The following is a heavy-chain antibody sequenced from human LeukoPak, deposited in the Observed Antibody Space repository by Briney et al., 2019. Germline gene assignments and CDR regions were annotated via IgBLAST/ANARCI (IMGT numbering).Heavy chain of an antibody. J-gene: IGHJ6*03. Sequence: GGSLRLSCAASGFTFRSYAMSWVRQAPGKGLEWVSAISGSGGSTYYADSVKGRFTISRDNSKNTLYLQMNSLRAEDTAVYYCAKDAGHYDFWSGSLGYYYMDVWGKGTTVTVSS. CDR1: GFTFRSYA. D-gene: IGHD3-3*01. CDR2: ISGSGGST. V-gene: IGHV3-23*01. CDR3: AKDAGHYDFWSGSLGYYYMDV.